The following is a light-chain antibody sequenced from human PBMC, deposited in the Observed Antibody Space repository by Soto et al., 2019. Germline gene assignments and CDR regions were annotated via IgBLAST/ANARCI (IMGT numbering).Light chain of an antibody. CDR1: QGISSY. CDR2: AAS. V-gene: IGKV1-8*01. CDR3: QQYYSYPLT. Sequence: AIRMTQSPSSFSASTGDRVTITCRASQGISSYLAWYQQKPGKAPKLLIYAASTLQSGVPSRFSGSGSGTDFTVTISCLQSEDFATYYGQQYYSYPLTFGGGTKVEIK. J-gene: IGKJ4*01.